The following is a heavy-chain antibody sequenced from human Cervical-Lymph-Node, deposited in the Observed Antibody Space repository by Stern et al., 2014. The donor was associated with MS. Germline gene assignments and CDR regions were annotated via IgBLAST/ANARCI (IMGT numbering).Heavy chain of an antibody. D-gene: IGHD3-10*01. J-gene: IGHJ5*02. CDR3: ARGSGDNWFGP. V-gene: IGHV1-69*06. CDR2: VIPFVGTS. CDR1: GG. Sequence: VQLVESGAEVKKPGSSVKVSCKFSGGISWVRQAPGQGLEWMGGVIPFVGTSNYAQKIQGGVTINADTSTNTTYLHLSRLTSADTAVYYCARGSGDNWFGPWGQGTLVTVSS.